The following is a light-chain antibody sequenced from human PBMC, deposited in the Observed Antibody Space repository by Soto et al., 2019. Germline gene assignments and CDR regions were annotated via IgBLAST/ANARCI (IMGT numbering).Light chain of an antibody. V-gene: IGKV1-39*01. J-gene: IGKJ2*01. CDR1: QSIKIY. Sequence: DIQMTQSPSSLSASVGDSVTITCRASQSIKIYLNWYHQKPGRAPELLIYAASTLQSGVPSRFIGRGSWTEFTLTISALQPDDFPSYYCLQTYSVPRSFCQGTKLEI. CDR3: LQTYSVPRS. CDR2: AAS.